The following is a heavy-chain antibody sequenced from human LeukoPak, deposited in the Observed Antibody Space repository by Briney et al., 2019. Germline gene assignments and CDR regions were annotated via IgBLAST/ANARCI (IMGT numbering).Heavy chain of an antibody. J-gene: IGHJ3*02. D-gene: IGHD6-19*01. V-gene: IGHV3-48*03. CDR3: AKHIAVAPNAFDI. CDR2: ISSSGSTI. Sequence: GGSLRLSCAASGFTFSSYEMNWVRQAPGKGLEWVSYISSSGSTIYYADSVKGRFTISRDNAKNSLYLQMNSLRAEDTAAYYCAKHIAVAPNAFDIWGQGTMVTVSS. CDR1: GFTFSSYE.